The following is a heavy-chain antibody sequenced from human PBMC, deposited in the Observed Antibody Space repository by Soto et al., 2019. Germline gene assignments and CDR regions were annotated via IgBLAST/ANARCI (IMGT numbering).Heavy chain of an antibody. CDR3: AKRMIVGPSPYFDY. D-gene: IGHD1-26*01. V-gene: IGHV4-31*03. J-gene: IGHJ4*02. CDR1: GDSVSSSSYY. Sequence: SETLSLTCTVSGDSVSSSSYYWSWIRQHPGKGLEWIGYIHHSGTTYYNPSLKSRITLSVDTSKNQFSLRLSSVTAEDTAVYYCAKRMIVGPSPYFDYWGQGTLVTVSS. CDR2: IHHSGTT.